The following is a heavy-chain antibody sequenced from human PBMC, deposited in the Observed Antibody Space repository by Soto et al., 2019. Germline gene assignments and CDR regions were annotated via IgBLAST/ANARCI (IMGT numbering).Heavy chain of an antibody. CDR2: IYYSGTT. V-gene: IGHV4-39*01. CDR3: ARPRGGYLGAFDI. CDR1: GGSISSSSGY. Sequence: PSETLSLTCTVSGGSISSSSGYWGWIRQPPGKGLEWIGSIYYSGTTYYNPSLKSRVTVSVDTSKNQFSLKLSSVTAADTAVYYCARPRGGYLGAFDIWGKGTMVTV. J-gene: IGHJ3*02. D-gene: IGHD3-16*01.